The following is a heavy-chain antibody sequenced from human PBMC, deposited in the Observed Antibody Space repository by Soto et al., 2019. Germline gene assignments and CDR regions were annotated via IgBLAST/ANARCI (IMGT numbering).Heavy chain of an antibody. D-gene: IGHD3-22*01. V-gene: IGHV1-18*04. CDR2: ISAYNGNT. Sequence: VSVKVSCKASCYTCTSYGISWVRQAPGQGLEWMGWISAYNGNTNYAQKLQGRVTMTTDTSTSTAYMELRSLSSDDTAVYYCARHYYDSSGYYYFDYWGQGTLVTVSS. J-gene: IGHJ4*02. CDR3: ARHYYDSSGYYYFDY. CDR1: CYTCTSYG.